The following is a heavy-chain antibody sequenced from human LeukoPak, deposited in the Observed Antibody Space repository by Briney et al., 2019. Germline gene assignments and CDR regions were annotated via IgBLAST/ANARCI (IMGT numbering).Heavy chain of an antibody. Sequence: SSETLSLTCTVSGGSISGYYYTWIRQPPGKGLEWIGFIYYTGSETANYNPSLKSRVAISIDTSNNQFSLKLSSVTAADAAVYYCARLTWDTTMVRYYFDFWGQGTLVTVSS. CDR2: IYYTGSETA. V-gene: IGHV4-59*08. J-gene: IGHJ4*02. D-gene: IGHD5-18*01. CDR1: GGSISGYY. CDR3: ARLTWDTTMVRYYFDF.